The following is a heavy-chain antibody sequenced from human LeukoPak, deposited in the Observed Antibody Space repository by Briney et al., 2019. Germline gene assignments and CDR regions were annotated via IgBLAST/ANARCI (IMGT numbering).Heavy chain of an antibody. CDR2: IRYDGSNK. J-gene: IGHJ4*02. D-gene: IGHD3-3*01. CDR1: GFTFSSYG. Sequence: PGGSLRLSCAASGFTFSSYGMHWVRQAPGKGLEWVAFIRYDGSNKYYADSVKGRFTISRDNSKNTLYLQMNSLRAEDTAVYYCARFWSGYSTLDYWGQGTLVTVSS. CDR3: ARFWSGYSTLDY. V-gene: IGHV3-30*02.